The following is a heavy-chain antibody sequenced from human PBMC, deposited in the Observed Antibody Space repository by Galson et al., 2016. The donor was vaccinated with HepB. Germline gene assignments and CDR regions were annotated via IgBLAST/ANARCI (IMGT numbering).Heavy chain of an antibody. CDR1: GGSISSSSYY. CDR2: IYYSGSA. V-gene: IGHV4-39*01. Sequence: SETLSLTCTVSGGSISSSSYYWGWIRQPPGKGLEWIGSIYYSGSAYYNPSLKSRVTISVDTSKNQFSLKLSSVTAADTAVYYCARHVGPDKMVRGVYYYMAVWGKGATVTVS. CDR3: ARHVGPDKMVRGVYYYMAV. J-gene: IGHJ6*03. D-gene: IGHD3-10*01.